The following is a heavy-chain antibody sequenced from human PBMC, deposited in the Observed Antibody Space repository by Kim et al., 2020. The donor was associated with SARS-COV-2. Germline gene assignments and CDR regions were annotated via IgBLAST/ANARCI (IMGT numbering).Heavy chain of an antibody. CDR2: T. J-gene: IGHJ4*02. CDR3: ARLTKAGDFDY. D-gene: IGHD3-10*01. Sequence: TYYNPSLKSRVTISVDTAKNQFSLKLSSMTAADTAVYYCARLTKAGDFDYWGQGTLVTVSS. V-gene: IGHV4-39*01.